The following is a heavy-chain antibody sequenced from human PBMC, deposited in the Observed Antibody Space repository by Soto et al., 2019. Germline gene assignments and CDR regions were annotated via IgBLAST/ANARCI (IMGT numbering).Heavy chain of an antibody. D-gene: IGHD6-13*01. J-gene: IGHJ4*02. Sequence: SETLSLTCTVSGGSISSHYWSWIRQPPGKGLEYIGYIYYSGSTNYNPSLKSRVTISVDTSKNQFSLKLSSVTAADTAVYYCARLLGPGITAAATAFDYWGQGTLVTVS. V-gene: IGHV4-59*08. CDR1: GGSISSHY. CDR2: IYYSGST. CDR3: ARLLGPGITAAATAFDY.